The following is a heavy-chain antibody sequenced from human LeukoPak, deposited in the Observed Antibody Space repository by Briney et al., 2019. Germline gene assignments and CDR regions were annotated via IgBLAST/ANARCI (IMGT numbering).Heavy chain of an antibody. CDR1: GGTFSSYA. V-gene: IGHV1-69*06. J-gene: IGHJ4*02. Sequence: SVKVSCKASGGTFSSYAISWVRQAPGQGLEWMGGIIPIFGTSNYAQKFQGRVTITADRSTSTAYMELSSLRSEDTAVYYCARDYGAKRVFDYWGQGTLVTVSS. D-gene: IGHD4/OR15-4a*01. CDR3: ARDYGAKRVFDY. CDR2: IIPIFGTS.